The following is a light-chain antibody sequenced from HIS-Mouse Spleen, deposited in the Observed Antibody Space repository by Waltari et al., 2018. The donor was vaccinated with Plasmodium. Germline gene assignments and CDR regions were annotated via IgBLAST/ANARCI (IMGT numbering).Light chain of an antibody. CDR2: DVS. V-gene: IGLV2-11*01. J-gene: IGLJ1*01. CDR1: SSDVGGSNY. Sequence: QSALTQPRSVSGSPGQSVTISCTGTSSDVGGSNYVSWYQQHPGKAPKRMIYDVSKRPFGFPDRFSGSKSGNTASLTISGLQAGDEADYYCCSYAGSYTYVFGTGTKVTVL. CDR3: CSYAGSYTYV.